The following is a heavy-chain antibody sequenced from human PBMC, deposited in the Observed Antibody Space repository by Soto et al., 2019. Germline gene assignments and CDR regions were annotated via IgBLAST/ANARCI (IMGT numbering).Heavy chain of an antibody. D-gene: IGHD6-6*01. Sequence: EVQLVETGGGLIQPGGSLRLSCAASGFTVSGNYMSWVRQAPGQGLEWVSVISNGGGTYYADSVKGRFTISRDNSKNTLYLPMNSLRAEDTAVYYCASTRGSSYDYWGQGTLVTVSS. V-gene: IGHV3-53*02. CDR2: ISNGGGT. J-gene: IGHJ4*02. CDR3: ASTRGSSYDY. CDR1: GFTVSGNY.